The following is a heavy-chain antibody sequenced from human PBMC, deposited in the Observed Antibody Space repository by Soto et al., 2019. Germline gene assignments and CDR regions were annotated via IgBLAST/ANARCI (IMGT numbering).Heavy chain of an antibody. V-gene: IGHV3-23*01. D-gene: IGHD3-3*01. CDR2: ITTSDDIT. Sequence: DVQLFESGGGLVEPGESLRLSCAASGFIFKDFAMSWVRQAPGKGLEWVSTITTSDDITYSADSVRGRFTISRDNSANILFTKTRSLRGDDTATYYCTKGDPSGYFDPSTGYSTPDHWGQGTLVTVSS. CDR1: GFIFKDFA. CDR3: TKGDPSGYFDPSTGYSTPDH. J-gene: IGHJ5*02.